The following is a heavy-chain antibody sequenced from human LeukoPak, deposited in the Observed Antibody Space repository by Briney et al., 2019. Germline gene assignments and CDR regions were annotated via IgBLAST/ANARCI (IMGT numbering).Heavy chain of an antibody. CDR1: GYSLTSYW. CDR3: ARGGPEGPDAFDI. Sequence: GEHLKISCKRSGYSLTSYWIGWVRQMPGKGLEWMGIIYPGDSDSRYSPSFQGQVTISADKSISTAYLQWSSLKASDTAMYYCARGGPEGPDAFDIWGQGTMVTVSS. D-gene: IGHD3-16*01. J-gene: IGHJ3*02. CDR2: IYPGDSDS. V-gene: IGHV5-51*01.